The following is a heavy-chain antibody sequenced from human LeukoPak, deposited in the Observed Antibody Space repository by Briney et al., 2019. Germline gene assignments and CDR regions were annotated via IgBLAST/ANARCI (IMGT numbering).Heavy chain of an antibody. V-gene: IGHV4-31*03. CDR3: ARGSGDQDAFDI. CDR1: GGSISSGGYY. J-gene: IGHJ3*02. D-gene: IGHD6-25*01. CDR2: IYYSGST. Sequence: SQTPSLTCTVSGGSISSGGYYWSWIRQHPGKGLEWIGYIYYSGSTYNNPPLKSRVTISVDTSKNQFSLKLRSVTAADPAVYYCARGSGDQDAFDIWGQGTMDTVSS.